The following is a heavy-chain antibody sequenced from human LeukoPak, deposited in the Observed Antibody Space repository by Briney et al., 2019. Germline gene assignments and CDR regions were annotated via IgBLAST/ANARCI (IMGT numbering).Heavy chain of an antibody. CDR1: GGSFSGYY. V-gene: IGHV4-34*01. J-gene: IGHJ4*02. CDR3: ARLGFGYCSGGSCYDYYFDY. CDR2: INHSGST. D-gene: IGHD2-15*01. Sequence: SETPSLTCAVYGGSFSGYYWSWIRQPPGKGLEWIGEINHSGSTNYNPSLKSRVTISVDTSKNQFSLKLSSVTAADTAVYYCARLGFGYCSGGSCYDYYFDYWGQGTLVTVSS.